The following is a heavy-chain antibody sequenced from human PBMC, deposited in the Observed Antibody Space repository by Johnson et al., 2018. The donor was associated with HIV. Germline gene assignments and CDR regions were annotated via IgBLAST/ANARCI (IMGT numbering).Heavy chain of an antibody. D-gene: IGHD2-8*01. J-gene: IGHJ3*02. Sequence: QVQLVESGGGVVQPGGSLRLSCAASGFTFSSYGMHWVRQAPGKGLAWVAFIRYDGSNKYYADSVKGRFTINRDNSKNTLYLQMNSRRAEDTAVYYCAKNGARGDAFDIWGQGTMVTVSS. CDR1: GFTFSSYG. V-gene: IGHV3-30*02. CDR3: AKNGARGDAFDI. CDR2: IRYDGSNK.